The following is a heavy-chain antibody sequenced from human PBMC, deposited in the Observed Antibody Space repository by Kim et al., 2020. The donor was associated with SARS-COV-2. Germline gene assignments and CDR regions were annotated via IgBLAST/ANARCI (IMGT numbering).Heavy chain of an antibody. D-gene: IGHD6-19*01. CDR3: ARDFYGLGSSDWYDVFDY. Sequence: ASVKVSCKASGHTFTSYGISWVRQAPGQGLEWMGWISGNNGNTKYAQKPQGRVTMTTDTSTKTAYMELRSLRSDDTAVYYCARDFYGLGSSDWYDVFDYWGQGTLVTVSS. J-gene: IGHJ4*02. CDR2: ISGNNGNT. V-gene: IGHV1-18*01. CDR1: GHTFTSYG.